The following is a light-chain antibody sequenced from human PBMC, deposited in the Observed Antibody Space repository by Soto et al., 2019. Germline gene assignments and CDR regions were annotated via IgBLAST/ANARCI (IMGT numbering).Light chain of an antibody. Sequence: GMKMSPATVSVTQEGRATLSCRASQTISGTLAWYQQKPGQAPRLLIHGASTRAPGLPARFSGSGSGTDFTLTISGLQSEDFVTYSCPLYNSYPWTLGHGSIV. CDR2: GAS. CDR3: PLYNSYPWT. CDR1: QTISGT. J-gene: IGKJ1*01. V-gene: IGKV3-15*01.